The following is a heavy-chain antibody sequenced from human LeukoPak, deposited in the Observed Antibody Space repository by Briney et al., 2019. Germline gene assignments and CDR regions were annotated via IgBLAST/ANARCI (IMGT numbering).Heavy chain of an antibody. CDR2: ISSSGSTI. V-gene: IGHV3-11*04. CDR1: GFTFSDYY. Sequence: GGSLRLSCAASGFTFSDYYMSWIRQAPGKGLEWVSYISSSGSTIYYADSVKGRFTISRDNAKNSLYLQMNSLRAGDTAVYYCARVRRSGYYYDYWGQGTLVTVSS. CDR3: ARVRRSGYYYDY. J-gene: IGHJ4*02. D-gene: IGHD3-22*01.